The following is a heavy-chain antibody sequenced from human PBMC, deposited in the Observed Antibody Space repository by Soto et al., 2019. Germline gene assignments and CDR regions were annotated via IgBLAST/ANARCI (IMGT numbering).Heavy chain of an antibody. CDR2: ITTSSAYI. V-gene: IGHV3-21*01. CDR3: VRSGTARLLRHSWFDT. CDR1: GFTFNTYD. Sequence: GGSLRLSCAASGFTFNTYDMNWVRQAPGKGLEWVSSITTSSAYIYYADSLKGRITISRDNAKNSLLLQMNSLRAEDTAVYYCVRSGTARLLRHSWFDTWGQGTLVTVSS. J-gene: IGHJ5*02. D-gene: IGHD2-21*01.